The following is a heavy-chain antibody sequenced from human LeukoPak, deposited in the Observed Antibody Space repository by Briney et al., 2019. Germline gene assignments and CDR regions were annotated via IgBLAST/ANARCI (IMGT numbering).Heavy chain of an antibody. CDR1: GFTFSSYS. J-gene: IGHJ4*02. Sequence: GGSLRLSCAASGFTFSSYSMNWVRQAPGKGLEWVSYISSSSSTIYYADSVKGRFTISRDNAKNSLYLQMNSLRAEDTAVYYCARRPWNGDYWGQGTLVTVSS. CDR2: ISSSSSTI. V-gene: IGHV3-48*01. D-gene: IGHD1-1*01. CDR3: ARRPWNGDY.